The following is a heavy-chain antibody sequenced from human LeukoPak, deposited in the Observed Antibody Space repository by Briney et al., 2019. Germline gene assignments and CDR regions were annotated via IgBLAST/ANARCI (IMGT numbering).Heavy chain of an antibody. J-gene: IGHJ4*02. V-gene: IGHV1-3*01. CDR2: INAGNGNT. CDR3: AKGSCNWNEFDY. Sequence: ASVKVSCKASGYTFTSYAMHWVRQAPGQRLEWMGWINAGNGNTKYSQKFQGRVTITRDTSASTAYMELSSLRSEDTAVYYCAKGSCNWNEFDYWGQGTLVTVSS. D-gene: IGHD1-20*01. CDR1: GYTFTSYA.